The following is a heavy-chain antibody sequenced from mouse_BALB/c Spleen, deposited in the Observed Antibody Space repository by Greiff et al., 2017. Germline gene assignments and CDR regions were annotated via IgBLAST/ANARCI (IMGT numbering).Heavy chain of an antibody. CDR2: ISYSGST. Sequence: EVQLVESGPGLVKPSQSLSLTCTVTGYSITSDYAWNWIRQFPGNKLEWMGYISYSGSTSYNPSLKSRISITRDTSKNQFFLQLNSVTTEDTATYYCARSGAMDYWGQGTSVTVSS. J-gene: IGHJ4*01. CDR1: GYSITSDYA. CDR3: ARSGAMDY. V-gene: IGHV3-2*02.